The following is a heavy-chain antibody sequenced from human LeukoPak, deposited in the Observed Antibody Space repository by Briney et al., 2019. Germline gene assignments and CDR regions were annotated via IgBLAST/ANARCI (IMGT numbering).Heavy chain of an antibody. CDR1: GFTFSSYC. D-gene: IGHD4-17*01. CDR3: AKDYGDFEGVVDY. CDR2: IKSDGSGT. V-gene: IGHV3-74*01. Sequence: GGSLRLSCAASGFTFSSYCMHWVRQAPGKGLVWVSRIKSDGSGTSYADSVKGRFTISRDNAKNTLHLQMNSLRAEDTAVYYCAKDYGDFEGVVDYWGQGTLVTVSS. J-gene: IGHJ4*02.